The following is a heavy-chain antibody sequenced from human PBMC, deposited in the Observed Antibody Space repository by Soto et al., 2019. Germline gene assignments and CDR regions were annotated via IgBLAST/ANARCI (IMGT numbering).Heavy chain of an antibody. Sequence: EVQLLESGGGLVQPGGSLRLSCAASGFTFSTYAMTWVRQAPGKGLKWVSALSASGATTYHADSVKGRFTISRDNSENTLYLQMNSPRAEDTAVYYCAKGLSGSQYYYSGMDVWGQGTTVTVSS. CDR1: GFTFSTYA. V-gene: IGHV3-23*01. D-gene: IGHD1-26*01. CDR3: AKGLSGSQYYYSGMDV. J-gene: IGHJ6*02. CDR2: LSASGATT.